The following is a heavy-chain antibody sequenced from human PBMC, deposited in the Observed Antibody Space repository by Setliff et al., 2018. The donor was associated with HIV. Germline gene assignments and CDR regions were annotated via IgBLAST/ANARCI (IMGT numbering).Heavy chain of an antibody. CDR3: ARDRVVGATLDPLDL. Sequence: GSLRLSCAASGFTFRNYWMHWVRQAPGKGLVWVSRIDGDGSGTSYADSVKGRFTISRDNAKNSLYLQMNSLRAEDTAVYYCARDRVVGATLDPLDLWGQGTMVTVSS. CDR2: IDGDGSGT. V-gene: IGHV3-74*01. CDR1: GFTFRNYW. J-gene: IGHJ3*01. D-gene: IGHD1-26*01.